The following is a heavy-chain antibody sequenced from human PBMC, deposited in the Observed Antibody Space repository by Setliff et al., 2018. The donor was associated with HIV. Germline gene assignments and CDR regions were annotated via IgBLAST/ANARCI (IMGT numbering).Heavy chain of an antibody. CDR1: GYTFTNYD. J-gene: IGHJ3*02. V-gene: IGHV1-18*01. CDR3: ARDRRAVAGTPPDAFDI. CDR2: ISTYNGNT. Sequence: ASVQVSCKASGYTFTNYDISWVRQAPGQGLEWMGWISTYNGNTNYAQKLQGRVTMTTDTSTSTAYMELRSLRSDDTAVYYCARDRRAVAGTPPDAFDIWGQGTMVTVSS. D-gene: IGHD6-19*01.